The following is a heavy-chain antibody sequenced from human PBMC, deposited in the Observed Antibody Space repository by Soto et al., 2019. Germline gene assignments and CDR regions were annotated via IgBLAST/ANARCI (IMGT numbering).Heavy chain of an antibody. CDR3: ARDGDSGSYYYGMDV. CDR1: GFTFSSYE. Sequence: HPGGSLRLSCAASGFTFSSYEMNWVRQAPGKGLEWVSYISSSGSTIYYADSVKGRFTISRDNAKNSLYLQMNSLRAEDTAVYYCARDGDSGSYYYGMDVWGQGTTVTVSS. V-gene: IGHV3-48*03. D-gene: IGHD1-26*01. J-gene: IGHJ6*02. CDR2: ISSSGSTI.